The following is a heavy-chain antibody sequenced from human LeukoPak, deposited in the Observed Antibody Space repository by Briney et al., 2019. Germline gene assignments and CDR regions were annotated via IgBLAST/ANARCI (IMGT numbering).Heavy chain of an antibody. CDR1: GGSISSSSYY. CDR3: ARERRPYDILTGYYGGYFDY. V-gene: IGHV4-39*07. J-gene: IGHJ4*02. CDR2: IYYSGST. D-gene: IGHD3-9*01. Sequence: PSETLSLTCTVSGGSISSSSYYWGWIRQPPGKGLEWIGSIYYSGSTYYNPSLKSRVTISVDTSKNQFSLKLSSVTAADTAVYYCARERRPYDILTGYYGGYFDYWGQGTLVTVSS.